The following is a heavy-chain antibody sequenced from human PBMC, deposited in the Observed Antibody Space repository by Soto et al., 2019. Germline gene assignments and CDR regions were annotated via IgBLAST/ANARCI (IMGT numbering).Heavy chain of an antibody. J-gene: IGHJ4*02. CDR3: ARLGDYGSGSY. CDR1: GFSFSSFS. D-gene: IGHD3-10*01. Sequence: EVHLVESGGDLVQPGGSLRLSCAASGFSFSSFSMNWVRQAPGKGLEWVSYISGGGTTTYYADSVKGRFTISRDDAKNSLHLQMNSLQAEDTAVYYCARLGDYGSGSYWGQGTLGTVSS. CDR2: ISGGGTTT. V-gene: IGHV3-48*04.